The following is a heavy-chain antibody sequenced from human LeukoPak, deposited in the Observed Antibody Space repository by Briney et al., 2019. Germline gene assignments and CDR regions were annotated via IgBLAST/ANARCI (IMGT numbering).Heavy chain of an antibody. CDR2: IKQDGSEE. D-gene: IGHD3-3*01. V-gene: IGHV3-7*01. Sequence: GGSLRLSCAASGFTFGSYWMNWVRQAPGKGLEWVANIKQDGSEEHYVDSVKGRFTISRDNAKNSPYLQMNSLRAEDTAVYYCATLRESYYDLWSGSFRRDYYYYMDVWGKGTTVTVSS. J-gene: IGHJ6*03. CDR3: ATLRESYYDLWSGSFRRDYYYYMDV. CDR1: GFTFGSYW.